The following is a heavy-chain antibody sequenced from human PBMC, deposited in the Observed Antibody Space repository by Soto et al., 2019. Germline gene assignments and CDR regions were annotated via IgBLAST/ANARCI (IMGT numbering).Heavy chain of an antibody. Sequence: SETLSLTCTVSGGSISSYYWSWIRQPPGKGLEWIGYIYYSGSTNYNPSLKSRVTISVDTSKNQFSLKLSSVTAADTAVYYCARVVVAATHFDYWGQGTLVTVSS. J-gene: IGHJ4*02. V-gene: IGHV4-59*01. CDR2: IYYSGST. CDR3: ARVVVAATHFDY. D-gene: IGHD2-15*01. CDR1: GGSISSYY.